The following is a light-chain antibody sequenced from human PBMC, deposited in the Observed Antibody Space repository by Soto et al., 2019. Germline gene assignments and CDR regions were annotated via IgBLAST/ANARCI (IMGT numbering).Light chain of an antibody. V-gene: IGLV2-14*03. CDR2: DVS. Sequence: QSALTQAASVSGSPGQSITMSCTGTSSDVGGYNYVSWYQHHPGKAPKLMIFDVSNRPSGVSNRFSGSKSGNTASLTISGLQPEDEADYYCSSYTTSNTRQIVFGTGTKVTVL. CDR1: SSDVGGYNY. J-gene: IGLJ1*01. CDR3: SSYTTSNTRQIV.